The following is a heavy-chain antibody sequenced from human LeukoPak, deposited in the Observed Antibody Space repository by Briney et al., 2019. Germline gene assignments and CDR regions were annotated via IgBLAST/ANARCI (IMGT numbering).Heavy chain of an antibody. CDR1: GFTFSSYG. V-gene: IGHV3-30*18. J-gene: IGHJ4*02. D-gene: IGHD3-10*01. Sequence: GGSLRLSCAASGFTFSSYGMHWVRQAPGKGLEWVAVISYDGSNKYYADSVKGRFTISRDDSKNTLYLQMNSLRAEDTAVYYCAKMYYYGSGSYSWRGPDYWGQGTLVTVSS. CDR2: ISYDGSNK. CDR3: AKMYYYGSGSYSWRGPDY.